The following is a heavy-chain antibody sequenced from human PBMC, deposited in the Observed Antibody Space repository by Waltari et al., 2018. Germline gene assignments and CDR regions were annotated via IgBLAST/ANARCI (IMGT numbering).Heavy chain of an antibody. CDR1: GGSFSGYY. CDR3: ARGRTWIQLWLRRGMDV. D-gene: IGHD5-18*01. Sequence: VQLQQWGAGLLKPSETLSLTCAVYGGSFSGYYWSWIRQPPGKGLEWIGEINHSGSTNYNPSRKGRVTISVDTSKNQFSLKLSSVTAADTAVYYCARGRTWIQLWLRRGMDVWGQGTTVTVSS. J-gene: IGHJ6*02. V-gene: IGHV4-34*01. CDR2: INHSGST.